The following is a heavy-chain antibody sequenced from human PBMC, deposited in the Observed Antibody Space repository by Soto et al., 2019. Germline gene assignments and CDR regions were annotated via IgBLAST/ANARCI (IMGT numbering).Heavy chain of an antibody. CDR1: GGSISSGGYS. CDR2: IYHSGST. Sequence: QLQLQESGSGLVKPSQTLSLTCAVSGGSISSGGYSWSWIRPPPGKGLEWIVYIYHSGSTYYNPSLTSRLTSSADRAQSPLSRNLSAVRAAVTAVYYCARVPSPWGQGTLATFSS. J-gene: IGHJ5*02. CDR3: ARVPSP. V-gene: IGHV4-30-2*01.